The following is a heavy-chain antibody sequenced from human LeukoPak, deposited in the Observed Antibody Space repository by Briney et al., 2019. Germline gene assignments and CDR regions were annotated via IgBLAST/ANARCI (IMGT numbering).Heavy chain of an antibody. CDR1: GYTFTAYY. CDR3: AYSSSSGWFDP. D-gene: IGHD6-6*01. CDR2: INPKSGDT. V-gene: IGHV1-2*06. J-gene: IGHJ5*02. Sequence: ASVKVSCKASGYTFTAYYMHWVRQAPGQGLERMGRINPKSGDTNYAQKFQDRVTMTRDTSMSTAYMEISRLRYDDTAVYYCAYSSSSGWFDPWGQGTLVTVSS.